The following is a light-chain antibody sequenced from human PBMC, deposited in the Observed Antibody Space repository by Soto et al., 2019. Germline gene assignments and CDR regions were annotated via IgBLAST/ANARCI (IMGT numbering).Light chain of an antibody. CDR1: QSVSSN. CDR2: GSS. CDR3: QQYNKWPPYT. Sequence: EIVMTQSPANLSVSPGERATLSCRASQSVSSNLAWYQQNPGQGPRLLIYGSSTRATSIPARFSGSGSGKEFTLTINSLQSEDFAVYYCQQYNKWPPYTFGQGTKLEI. V-gene: IGKV3-15*01. J-gene: IGKJ2*01.